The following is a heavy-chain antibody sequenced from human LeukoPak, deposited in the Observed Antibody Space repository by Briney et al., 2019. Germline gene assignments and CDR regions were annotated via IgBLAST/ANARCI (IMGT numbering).Heavy chain of an antibody. CDR2: ISAYNGNT. J-gene: IGHJ4*02. CDR1: GYTFTSYG. Sequence: ASVKVSCKASGYTFTSYGISWVRQAPGQGLEWMGWISAYNGNTNYAQKLQGRVTMTTDVSTSTAYMELRSLRSDDTAVYYCARGPLNSWYFYFDYWGQGTLVTVSS. D-gene: IGHD6-13*01. CDR3: ARGPLNSWYFYFDY. V-gene: IGHV1-18*01.